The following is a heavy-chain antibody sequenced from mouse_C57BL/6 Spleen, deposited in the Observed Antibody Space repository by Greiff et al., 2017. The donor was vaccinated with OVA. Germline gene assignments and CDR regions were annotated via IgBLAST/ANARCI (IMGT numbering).Heavy chain of an antibody. CDR1: GYSITSGYY. V-gene: IGHV3-6*01. J-gene: IGHJ2*01. CDR2: ISYDGSN. CDR3: AREEYGSSYDY. D-gene: IGHD1-1*01. Sequence: EVKLQESGPGLVKPSQSLSLTCSVTGYSITSGYYWNWIRQFPGNKLEWMGYISYDGSNNYNPSLKNRISITRDTSKNQFFLKLNSVTTEDTATYYCAREEYGSSYDYWGQGTTLTVSS.